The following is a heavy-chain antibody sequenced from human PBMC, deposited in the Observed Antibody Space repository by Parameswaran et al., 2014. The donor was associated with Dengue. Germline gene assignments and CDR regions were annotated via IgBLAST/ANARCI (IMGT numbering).Heavy chain of an antibody. D-gene: IGHD2-15*01. V-gene: IGHV1-46*01. CDR2: INPSGGST. CDR3: ARPPFAYCSGGSCYSYYFDY. J-gene: IGHJ4*02. Sequence: ASVKVSCKASGYTFTSYYMHWVRQAPGQGLEWMGIINPSGGSTSYAQKFQGRVTMTRDTSTSTVYMELSSLRSEDTAVYYCARPPFAYCSGGSCYSYYFDYWGQGTLVTVSS. CDR1: GYTFTSYY.